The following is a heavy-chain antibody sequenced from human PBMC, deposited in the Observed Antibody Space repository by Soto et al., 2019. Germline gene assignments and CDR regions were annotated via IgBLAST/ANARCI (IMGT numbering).Heavy chain of an antibody. CDR2: ISAYNGNT. CDR3: ARDAIAAAGKNPY. D-gene: IGHD6-13*01. V-gene: IGHV1-18*01. Sequence: ASVKVSCQASGYTITIYGVSWVRQAPGQGLEWMGWISAYNGNTNYAQKFQGRVTMTTDTSTSTAYMELRSLISDDTAVYYCARDAIAAAGKNPYWGQGTLVTVSS. J-gene: IGHJ4*02. CDR1: GYTITIYG.